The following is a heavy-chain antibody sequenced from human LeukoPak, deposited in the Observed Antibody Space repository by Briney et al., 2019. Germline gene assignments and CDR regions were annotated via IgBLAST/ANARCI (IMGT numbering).Heavy chain of an antibody. D-gene: IGHD6-13*01. V-gene: IGHV3-23*01. J-gene: IGHJ4*02. CDR2: ISGSGGST. CDR1: GFTFSTYA. Sequence: PGGSLRLSCAASGFTFSTYAMSWVRQAPGKGLEWVSSISGSGGSTYYADSVKGRFTVSRDNAKNSLYLQMNSLRAEDTAVYYCARIGAGSSRDYWGQGTLVAVSS. CDR3: ARIGAGSSRDY.